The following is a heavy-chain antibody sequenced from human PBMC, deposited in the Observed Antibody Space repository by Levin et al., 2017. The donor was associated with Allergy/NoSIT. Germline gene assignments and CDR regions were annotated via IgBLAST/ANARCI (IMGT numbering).Heavy chain of an antibody. D-gene: IGHD3-3*01. J-gene: IGHJ6*02. V-gene: IGHV1-18*01. CDR2: ISPYNGNT. CDR1: GYSFTGHG. Sequence: ASVKVSCKASGYSFTGHGINWVRQAPGQGLEWMGWISPYNGNTNYAEKFQGRVSMTTDTSTTTAFMELRSLTADDTAVYYCARESYYDFRSGYYGGAMDVWGQGTTVIVSS. CDR3: ARESYYDFRSGYYGGAMDV.